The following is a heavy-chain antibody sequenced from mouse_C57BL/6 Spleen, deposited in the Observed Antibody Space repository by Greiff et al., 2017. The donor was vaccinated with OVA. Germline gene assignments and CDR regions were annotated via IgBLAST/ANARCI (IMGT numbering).Heavy chain of an antibody. J-gene: IGHJ2*01. CDR1: GYTFTSYG. CDR2: IYPRSGNT. D-gene: IGHD4-1*01. V-gene: IGHV1-81*01. Sequence: QVQLQQSGAELARPGASVKLSCKASGYTFTSYGISWVKQRTGQGLEWIGEIYPRSGNTYYNEKFKGKATLTADKSSSTAYMEPRSLTSEDSAVYFWARKRDYGGLTGHYFDYWAKAPLSQSPQ. CDR3: ARKRDYGGLTGHYFDY.